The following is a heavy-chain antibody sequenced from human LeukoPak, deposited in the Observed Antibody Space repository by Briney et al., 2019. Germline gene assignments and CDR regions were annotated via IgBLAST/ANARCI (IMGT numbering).Heavy chain of an antibody. J-gene: IGHJ4*02. CDR1: GFIFSSYG. CDR3: ARVADTAMAIFDY. Sequence: PGRSLRLSCAASGFIFSSYGMHWVRQAPGKGLEWVAVISYDGSNKYYADSVKGRFTISRDNSKNTLYLQMNSLRAEDTAVYYCARVADTAMAIFDYWGQGTLVTVSS. D-gene: IGHD5-18*01. V-gene: IGHV3-30*19. CDR2: ISYDGSNK.